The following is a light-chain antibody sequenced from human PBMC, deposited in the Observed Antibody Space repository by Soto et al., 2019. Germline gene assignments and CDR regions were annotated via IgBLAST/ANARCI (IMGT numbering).Light chain of an antibody. CDR1: TGAVTSGHY. CDR3: FLSYSGARV. CDR2: ETT. Sequence: QAVVTQEPSLTVSPGGTVTLTCGSTTGAVTSGHYPYWFQQKPGQAPRTLIYETTNKHSWTPARFSGSLLGGKAALTLSGAQPEDEADYYCFLSYSGARVFGGGTKRTVL. V-gene: IGLV7-46*01. J-gene: IGLJ3*02.